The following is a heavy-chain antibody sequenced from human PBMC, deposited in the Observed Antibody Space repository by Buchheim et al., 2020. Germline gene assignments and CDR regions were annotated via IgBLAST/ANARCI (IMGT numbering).Heavy chain of an antibody. J-gene: IGHJ4*02. CDR1: GGSISCGDYY. D-gene: IGHD3-22*01. CDR3: ARREYYYDSSGYYETFDY. Sequence: QVQLQESGPGLVKPSQTLSLTCTVSGGSISCGDYYWSWIRQPPGKGLEWIGYIYYSGSTYYNPSLKSRVTIPVDTSKNQFSLKLSSVTAADTAVYYCARREYYYDSSGYYETFDYWGQGTL. V-gene: IGHV4-30-4*01. CDR2: IYYSGST.